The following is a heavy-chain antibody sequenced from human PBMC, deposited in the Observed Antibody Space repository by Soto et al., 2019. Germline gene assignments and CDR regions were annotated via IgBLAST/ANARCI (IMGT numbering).Heavy chain of an antibody. CDR2: INHSGST. CDR3: ARGPRGWYYYFDY. CDR1: GGSFSGYY. J-gene: IGHJ4*02. Sequence: QVQLQQWGAGLLKPSETLSLTCAVYGGSFSGYYWSWIRQPPGKGLEWIGEINHSGSTNYNPSLKSRVTISVDTSKNQFPLKPSSVTAADTAVYYCARGPRGWYYYFDYWGQGTLVTVSS. V-gene: IGHV4-34*01. D-gene: IGHD6-19*01.